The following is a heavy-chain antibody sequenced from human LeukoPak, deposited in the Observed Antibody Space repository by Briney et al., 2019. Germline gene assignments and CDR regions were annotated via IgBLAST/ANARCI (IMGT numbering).Heavy chain of an antibody. CDR1: GFTFSSCG. D-gene: IGHD1-14*01. CDR2: IGPTGTDR. V-gene: IGHV3-21*01. CDR3: ATQTIGRHYDY. J-gene: IGHJ4*02. Sequence: GGSLRLSCAASGFTFSSCGFNWVRQAPGKGLEWVSSIGPTGTDRYYADSVRGRFTISRDNAKNSMYLQMDSLRDEDTAVYYCATQTIGRHYDYWGQGTLLTVSS.